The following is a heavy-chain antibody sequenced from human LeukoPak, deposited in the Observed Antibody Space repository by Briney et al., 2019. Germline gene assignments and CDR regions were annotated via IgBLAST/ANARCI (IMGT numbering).Heavy chain of an antibody. Sequence: GASVKVSCKASGYTFTGYYMHWVRQAPGQGLEWMGWINPNSGGTNYAQKFQGRVTMTRDTSISTAYMELSRLRSDDTAVYYCARERPAMVMLYGQRNWFDPWGQGTLVTVSS. J-gene: IGHJ5*02. V-gene: IGHV1-2*02. CDR3: ARERPAMVMLYGQRNWFDP. CDR2: INPNSGGT. CDR1: GYTFTGYY. D-gene: IGHD5-18*01.